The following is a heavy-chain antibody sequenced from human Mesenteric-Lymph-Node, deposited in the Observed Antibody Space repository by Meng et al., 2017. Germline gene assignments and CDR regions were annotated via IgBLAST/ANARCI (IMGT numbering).Heavy chain of an antibody. J-gene: IGHJ6*02. V-gene: IGHV1-2*02. Sequence: ASVKVSCKASGYTFTGYYTHWVRQAPGQGLEWMGRINPKSGVTNYVQKFQGRVTMTRDPSISTAYMELSSLRSDDTAVYYCAIPGVSRTYYYYEMDGWGQGTTVTVSS. CDR1: GYTFTGYY. CDR3: AIPGVSRTYYYYEMDG. CDR2: INPKSGVT. D-gene: IGHD3-10*01.